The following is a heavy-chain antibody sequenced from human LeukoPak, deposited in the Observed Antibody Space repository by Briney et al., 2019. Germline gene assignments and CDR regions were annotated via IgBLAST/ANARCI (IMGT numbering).Heavy chain of an antibody. CDR3: ARALGPPVHDY. J-gene: IGHJ4*02. D-gene: IGHD6-6*01. Sequence: SASVNVSCKASGHTFTSHGISWVRQAPGQGLEWMGWISAYNGNTNYAQKLQGRVTMTTDTSTSTAYMELRSLRSDDTAVYYCARALGPPVHDYWGQGTLVTVSS. V-gene: IGHV1-18*01. CDR1: GHTFTSHG. CDR2: ISAYNGNT.